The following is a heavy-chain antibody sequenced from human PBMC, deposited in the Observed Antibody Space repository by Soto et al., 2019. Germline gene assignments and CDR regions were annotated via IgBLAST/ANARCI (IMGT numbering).Heavy chain of an antibody. CDR1: GFSYAGYA. D-gene: IGHD3-3*01. CDR3: AKTRNFNGYYAGLDS. CDR2: VSGGGAST. Sequence: GGSLRLSCIVSGFSYAGYALAWVRQAPGKGLEWVAAVSGGGASTYYAYSVKGRFSISRDKSGNMVYLQMNSLTAGDTAVYYCAKTRNFNGYYAGLDSWGQGTRVTVSS. V-gene: IGHV3-23*01. J-gene: IGHJ4*02.